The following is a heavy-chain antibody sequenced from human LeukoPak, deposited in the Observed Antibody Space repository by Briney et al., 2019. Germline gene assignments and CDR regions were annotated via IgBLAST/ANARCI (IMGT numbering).Heavy chain of an antibody. V-gene: IGHV4-34*01. J-gene: IGHJ6*04. CDR1: GGSFSGYY. D-gene: IGHD6-19*01. CDR3: ARTPKADYYYGMDV. Sequence: PSETLSLTCAVYGGSFSGYYWSWIRQPPGKGLEWIGEINHSGSTNYNPSLKSRVTISVDTSKNQFSLKLSSVTAADTAVYYRARTPKADYYYGMDVWGKGTTVTVSS. CDR2: INHSGST.